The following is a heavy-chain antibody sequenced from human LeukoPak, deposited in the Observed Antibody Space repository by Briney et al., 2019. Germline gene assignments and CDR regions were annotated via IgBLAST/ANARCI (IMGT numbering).Heavy chain of an antibody. Sequence: PSETLSLTCTVSGDSISSSSYYWGWIRQPPGKGLEWIGSLYYSGRTYYNPSLKSRVTISVDTSKNQFSLKLRSVTAADTAVYYCAKHHENSSYPYYVDYWGQGTLVTVSS. CDR1: GDSISSSSYY. D-gene: IGHD3-10*02. CDR3: AKHHENSSYPYYVDY. CDR2: LYYSGRT. V-gene: IGHV4-39*01. J-gene: IGHJ4*02.